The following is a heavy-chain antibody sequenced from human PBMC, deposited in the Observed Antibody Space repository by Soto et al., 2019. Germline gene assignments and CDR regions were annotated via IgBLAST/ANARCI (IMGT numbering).Heavy chain of an antibody. CDR2: ISSSGSTI. Sequence: PGGSLRLSCAASGFTFSSYEMNWVRQAPGKGLEWVSYISSSGSTIYYADSVKGRFTISRDNAKNSLYLQMNSLRAEDTAVYYCARALNDYHDYWGQGTLVTVSS. V-gene: IGHV3-48*03. CDR3: ARALNDYHDY. J-gene: IGHJ4*02. CDR1: GFTFSSYE.